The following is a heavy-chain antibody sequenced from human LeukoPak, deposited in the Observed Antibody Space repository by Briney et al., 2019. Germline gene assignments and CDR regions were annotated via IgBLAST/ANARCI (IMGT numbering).Heavy chain of an antibody. CDR2: ISYDGSNK. D-gene: IGHD1-26*01. CDR3: ARDRGGATYDY. V-gene: IGHV3-30*03. J-gene: IGHJ4*02. CDR1: GFTFSSYS. Sequence: GGSLRLSCAASGFTFSSYSMNWVRQAPGKGLEWVAVISYDGSNKYYADSVKGRFTISRDNSKNTLYLQMNSLRAEDTAVYYCARDRGGATYDYWGQGTLVTVSS.